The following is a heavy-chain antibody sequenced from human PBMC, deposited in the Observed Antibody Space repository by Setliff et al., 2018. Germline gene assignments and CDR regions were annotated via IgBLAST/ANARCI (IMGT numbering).Heavy chain of an antibody. V-gene: IGHV4-38-2*02. D-gene: IGHD6-19*01. CDR2: IYHSGST. CDR3: ASSPGYSSGWYEG. CDR1: GYSISSGYY. Sequence: LSLTCTVSGYSISSGYYWGWIRQPLGKGLEWIGSIYHSGSTYYNPSLKSRVTISVDTSKNQFSLKLSSVTAADTAVYYCASSPGYSSGWYEGWGQGTLVTVSS. J-gene: IGHJ4*02.